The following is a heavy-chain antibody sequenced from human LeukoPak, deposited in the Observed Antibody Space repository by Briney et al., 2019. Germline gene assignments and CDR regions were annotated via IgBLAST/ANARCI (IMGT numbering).Heavy chain of an antibody. CDR3: AREVYDSSGPTPHDAFDI. CDR1: GGTFSSYA. V-gene: IGHV1-69*13. Sequence: SVKVSCKASGGTFSSYAISWVRQAPGQGLEWMGGIIPIFGTANYAQKFQGRVTITADESTSTAYMELSSLRSEDTAVYYCAREVYDSSGPTPHDAFDIWGQGTMVTVSS. D-gene: IGHD3-22*01. CDR2: IIPIFGTA. J-gene: IGHJ3*02.